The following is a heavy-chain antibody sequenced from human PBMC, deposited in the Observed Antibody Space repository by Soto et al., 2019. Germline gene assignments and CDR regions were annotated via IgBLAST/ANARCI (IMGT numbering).Heavy chain of an antibody. J-gene: IGHJ5*02. CDR2: INHSGGT. CDR3: ARDVIAPPNYFDP. Sequence: SATLSLTCAVYGGSFSGYYWTWIRQAPGKELEWIGEINHSGGTNYNSSLKSRVTISGDTSKNQFSLILYSVTAADTAVYYCARDVIAPPNYFDPWGQGTLVTVSS. D-gene: IGHD4-4*01. V-gene: IGHV4-34*01. CDR1: GGSFSGYY.